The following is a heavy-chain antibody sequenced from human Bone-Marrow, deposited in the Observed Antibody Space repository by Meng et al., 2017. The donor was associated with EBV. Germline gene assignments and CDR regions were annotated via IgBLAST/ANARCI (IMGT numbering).Heavy chain of an antibody. J-gene: IGHJ4*02. CDR2: INHSGST. Sequence: VKLQDGGEGLLKPSETRSLTCAVYGGSFSGYYWSWIRQPPGKGLEWMGEINHSGSTNYNPSLKSRVTISVDTSKNQFSLKLSSVTAADTAVYYCARARVGATRGTYFDYWGQGTLVTVSS. CDR1: GGSFSGYY. CDR3: ARARVGATRGTYFDY. D-gene: IGHD1-26*01. V-gene: IGHV4-34*01.